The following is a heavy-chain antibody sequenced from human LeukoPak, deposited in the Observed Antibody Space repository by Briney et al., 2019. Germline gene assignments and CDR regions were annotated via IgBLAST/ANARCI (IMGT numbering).Heavy chain of an antibody. CDR2: ISAHNADT. Sequence: GASVKVSCKASGYTFGSYGIYWVRQAPGQGLEWMGWISAHNADTHYAQKLQGRVTMTTDTSTTTVYMELRSLRSDDTAVYYCARSEQGIYWFDPWGQGTLVTVSS. CDR3: ARSEQGIYWFDP. CDR1: GYTFGSYG. V-gene: IGHV1-18*01. D-gene: IGHD2-15*01. J-gene: IGHJ5*02.